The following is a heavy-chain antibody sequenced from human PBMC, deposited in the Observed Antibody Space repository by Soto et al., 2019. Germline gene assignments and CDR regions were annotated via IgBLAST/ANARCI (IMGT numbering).Heavy chain of an antibody. CDR1: WFTARSNY. Sequence: GGFLRLSFAAYWFTARSNYLSLGRRAPGKGLEWVSVIYSAGSTYYADSVKGRFTISRDNSKNTLYLQMNSLRADDTAIYYCARLAVSGTGYFDYWGQGTLVTVSS. CDR2: IYSAGST. CDR3: ARLAVSGTGYFDY. J-gene: IGHJ4*02. D-gene: IGHD1-7*01. V-gene: IGHV3-66*04.